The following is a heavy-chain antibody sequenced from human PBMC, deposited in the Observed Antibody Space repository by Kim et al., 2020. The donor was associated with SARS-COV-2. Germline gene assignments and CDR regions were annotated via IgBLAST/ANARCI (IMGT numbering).Heavy chain of an antibody. V-gene: IGHV3-23*03. Sequence: FTISRDNAKNTLYLQMNSLRAEDTAVYYCARRYGDYVSGRYYYYYYGMDVWGQGTTVTVSS. D-gene: IGHD4-17*01. J-gene: IGHJ6*02. CDR3: ARRYGDYVSGRYYYYYYGMDV.